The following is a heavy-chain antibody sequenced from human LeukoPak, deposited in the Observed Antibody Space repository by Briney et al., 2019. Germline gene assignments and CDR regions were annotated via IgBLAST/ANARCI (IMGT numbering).Heavy chain of an antibody. Sequence: PGESLKIPCKGSGYFFTNYWIGWVRQMPGKGLEWMGIIYPGDSETRYSPSFQGQVTISADKSISTAYLQWSSLTASATAMYYCERALVTTSPFFDYWGQGTLVTVSS. CDR1: GYFFTNYW. CDR2: IYPGDSET. V-gene: IGHV5-51*01. CDR3: ERALVTTSPFFDY. J-gene: IGHJ4*02. D-gene: IGHD2-21*02.